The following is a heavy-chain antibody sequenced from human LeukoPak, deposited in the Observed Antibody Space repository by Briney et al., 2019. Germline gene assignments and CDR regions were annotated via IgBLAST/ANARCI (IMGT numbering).Heavy chain of an antibody. Sequence: GGSLRLSCAASGFTVSSSYMSWVRQAPGKGLEWVSVIYSGGSTYYADSVKGRLTISRDNSKNTLYLQMNSLRAEDTAVYYCARTNYGSGSFQAVYWGQGTLVTVSS. CDR1: GFTVSSSY. V-gene: IGHV3-53*01. D-gene: IGHD3-10*01. J-gene: IGHJ4*02. CDR2: IYSGGST. CDR3: ARTNYGSGSFQAVY.